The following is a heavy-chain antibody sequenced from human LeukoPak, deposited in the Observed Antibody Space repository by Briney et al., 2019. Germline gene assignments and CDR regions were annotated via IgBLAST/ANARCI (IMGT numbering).Heavy chain of an antibody. V-gene: IGHV3-23*01. CDR3: ATGATSGSEAFDI. Sequence: GGSLRLSCAASGFTFSSYAMSWVRPAPGKGLEWVSAIGGSNGNTFYSDSVKGRFTISRDNSKNTLFLQMNSLRAEDTAVYYCATGATSGSEAFDIWGQGTMVTVSS. J-gene: IGHJ3*02. CDR2: IGGSNGNT. D-gene: IGHD1-26*01. CDR1: GFTFSSYA.